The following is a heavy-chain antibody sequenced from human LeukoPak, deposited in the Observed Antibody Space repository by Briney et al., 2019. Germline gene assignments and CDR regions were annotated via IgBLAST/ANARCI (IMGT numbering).Heavy chain of an antibody. J-gene: IGHJ4*02. V-gene: IGHV4-59*10. D-gene: IGHD1-26*01. CDR3: ARATGATPWIL. CDR2: IYTSGST. CDR1: GGSFSGYY. Sequence: SETLSLTCAVYGGSFSGYYWSWIRQPPGKGLEWIGRIYTSGSTNYNPSLKSRVTMSVDTSKNQFSLKLSSVTAADTAVYYCARATGATPWILWGQGTLVTVSS.